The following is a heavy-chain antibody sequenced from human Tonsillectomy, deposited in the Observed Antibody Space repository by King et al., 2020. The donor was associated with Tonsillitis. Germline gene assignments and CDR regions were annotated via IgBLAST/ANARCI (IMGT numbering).Heavy chain of an antibody. CDR1: GGSISTYY. CDR2: IYSSGST. V-gene: IGHV4-59*01. Sequence: VQLVESGPGLVKPSETLSLTCTVSGGSISTYYWSWIRQPPGKGLEWIGYIYSSGSTHYNPTLQSRVIISVDTSKNQVSWNLRSVTAADTPVFYCARTVYGSWTYYTYLFAYWGQGTLVTVSS. D-gene: IGHD3-10*01. J-gene: IGHJ4*02. CDR3: ARTVYGSWTYYTYLFAY.